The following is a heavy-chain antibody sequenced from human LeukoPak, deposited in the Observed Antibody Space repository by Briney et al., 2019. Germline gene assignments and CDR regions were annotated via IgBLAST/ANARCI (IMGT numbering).Heavy chain of an antibody. D-gene: IGHD1-1*01. CDR1: GGSISSYY. V-gene: IGHV4-59*01. CDR3: AREVTGYTTFDY. Sequence: SETLSLTCTVSGGSISSYYWSWIRQPPGKGLEWIGYIYYSGSTNYNPSLKSRVTISVDTSKNQFSLKLSSVTAADTAVYYCAREVTGYTTFDYWGQGTLVTVSS. CDR2: IYYSGST. J-gene: IGHJ4*02.